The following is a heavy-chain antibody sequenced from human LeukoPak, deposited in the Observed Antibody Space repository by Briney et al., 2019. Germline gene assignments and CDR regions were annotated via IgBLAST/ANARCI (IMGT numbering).Heavy chain of an antibody. CDR3: ARLLVVAATYFDY. J-gene: IGHJ4*02. CDR2: IYYSGST. V-gene: IGHV4-39*01. Sequence: SETLSLTCTVSGGSISSSSYYWGWIRQPPGKGLEWIGSIYYSGSTYYNPSLKSRVTISVDTSKNQFSLKLSSVTAADTAVYYCARLLVVAATYFDYWGQGTLVTVSS. CDR1: GGSISSSSYY. D-gene: IGHD2-15*01.